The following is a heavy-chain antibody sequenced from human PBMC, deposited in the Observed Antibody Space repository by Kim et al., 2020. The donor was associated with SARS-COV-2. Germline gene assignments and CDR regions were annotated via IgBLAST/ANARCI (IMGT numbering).Heavy chain of an antibody. D-gene: IGHD2-2*02. V-gene: IGHV3-30*04. CDR1: GFTFSSYA. Sequence: GGSLRLSCAASGFTFSSYAMHWVRQAPGKGLEWVAVISYDGSNKYYADSVKGRFTISRDNSKNTLYLQMNSLRAEDTAVYYCARGAGMTAIPFVAFYYV. CDR2: ISYDGSNK. J-gene: IGHJ6*01. CDR3: ARGAGMTAIPFVAFYYV.